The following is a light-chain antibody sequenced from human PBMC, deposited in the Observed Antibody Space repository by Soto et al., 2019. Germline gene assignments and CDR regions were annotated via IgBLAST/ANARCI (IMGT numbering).Light chain of an antibody. CDR3: QSYDSSLTCVV. Sequence: QAVVTQPPSVSGAPGRRVTISLMGGTSTTGAGYGVHWYQHFQGTAPKLLMYVNIFRPSGVPYRFSVSKSGTSASLAITGRQAEDEADYYCQSYDSSLTCVVFGGGTKLTVL. CDR2: VNI. V-gene: IGLV1-40*01. J-gene: IGLJ2*01. CDR1: TSTTGAGYG.